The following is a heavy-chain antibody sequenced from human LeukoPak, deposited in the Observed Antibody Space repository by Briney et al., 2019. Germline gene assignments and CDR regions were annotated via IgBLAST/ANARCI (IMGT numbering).Heavy chain of an antibody. Sequence: GESLKISCQGSGYSFTSYWIGWVRQMPGKGLEWMGIIYPGDSDTRYSPSFQGQVTISADKSISTAYLQWSSLKASDTAMYYCARRKYYDSSGYYSLYDAFDIWGQGTMVTVSS. CDR1: GYSFTSYW. J-gene: IGHJ3*02. CDR3: ARRKYYDSSGYYSLYDAFDI. CDR2: IYPGDSDT. D-gene: IGHD3-22*01. V-gene: IGHV5-51*01.